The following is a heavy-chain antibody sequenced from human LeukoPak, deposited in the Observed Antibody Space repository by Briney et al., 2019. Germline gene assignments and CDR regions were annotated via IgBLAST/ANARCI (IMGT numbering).Heavy chain of an antibody. V-gene: IGHV3-23*01. J-gene: IGHJ3*02. D-gene: IGHD1-26*01. CDR3: AKNGKYSGSYFDAFDI. CDR1: GFTFSGYA. Sequence: GGSLRLSCAASGFTFSGYAMSWVRQAPGKGLEWVSAISGSGGSTYYADSVKGRFTISRDNSKNTLYLQMNSLRAEDTAVYYCAKNGKYSGSYFDAFDIWGQGTMVTVSS. CDR2: ISGSGGST.